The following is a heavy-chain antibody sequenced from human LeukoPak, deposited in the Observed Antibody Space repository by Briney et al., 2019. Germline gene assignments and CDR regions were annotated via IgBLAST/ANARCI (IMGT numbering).Heavy chain of an antibody. CDR1: GFTFSSYS. CDR3: ARVWGYRNGFDY. J-gene: IGHJ4*02. Sequence: GGSLRLSCAASGFTFSSYSMNWVRQAPGQGVEWVSYISSSSGTIYSADSVKGRFTISRDNAKNSLYLQMNSLRDADTAVYYCARVWGYRNGFDYWGQGTLVTVSS. V-gene: IGHV3-48*02. D-gene: IGHD5-12*01. CDR2: ISSSSGTI.